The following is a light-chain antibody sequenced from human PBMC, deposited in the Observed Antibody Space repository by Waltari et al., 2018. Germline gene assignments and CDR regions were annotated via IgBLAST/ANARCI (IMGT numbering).Light chain of an antibody. V-gene: IGKV3-11*01. CDR1: QTVSTY. J-gene: IGKJ1*01. CDR2: DAS. Sequence: IVLTQSPATLSLSPVERATLSCRASQTVSTYLAWFQQKPGQAPSLLIYDASNRAPGIPARFSGSGSGTDFSLTISSLEPEDFAVYYCLQRSLWPWTFGQGTKVAVK. CDR3: LQRSLWPWT.